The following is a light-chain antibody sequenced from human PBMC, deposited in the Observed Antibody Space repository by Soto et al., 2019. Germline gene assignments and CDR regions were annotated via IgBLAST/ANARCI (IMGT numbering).Light chain of an antibody. Sequence: DIQMPQSPSSLSASVGDRVTITCRASQSISSYLNWYQQKPGKAPTLLIHSASSLQSGSTSRFSGSGSGTYFTLTSSSLRPEDCSTYYCQKSYRTPPTFGQGTKLEIK. CDR3: QKSYRTPPT. CDR2: SAS. V-gene: IGKV1-39*01. CDR1: QSISSY. J-gene: IGKJ2*01.